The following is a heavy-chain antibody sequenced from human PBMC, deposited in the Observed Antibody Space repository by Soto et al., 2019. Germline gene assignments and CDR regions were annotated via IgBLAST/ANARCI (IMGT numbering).Heavy chain of an antibody. CDR2: IWYDGSNK. CDR3: ARESNDYGDYVNWFDP. D-gene: IGHD4-17*01. J-gene: IGHJ5*02. Sequence: GGSLRLSCAASGFTFSSYGMHWVRQAPGKGLEWVAVIWYDGSNKYCADSVKGRFTISRDNSKNTLYLQMNSLRAEDTAVYYCARESNDYGDYVNWFDPWGQGTLVTVSS. CDR1: GFTFSSYG. V-gene: IGHV3-33*01.